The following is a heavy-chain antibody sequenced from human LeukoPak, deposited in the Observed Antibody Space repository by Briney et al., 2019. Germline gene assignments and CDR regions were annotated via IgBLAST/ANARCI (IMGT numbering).Heavy chain of an antibody. CDR3: ARGEGIAAAGPGYYHYYMDV. Sequence: GASVKVSCKASGGTFSSYAISWVRQAPGQGLEWMGGIIPIFGTANYAQKFQGRVTITADESTSTAYMELSSLRSEDTAVYYCARGEGIAAAGPGYYHYYMDVWGKGTTVTVSS. CDR2: IIPIFGTA. D-gene: IGHD6-13*01. V-gene: IGHV1-69*13. CDR1: GGTFSSYA. J-gene: IGHJ6*03.